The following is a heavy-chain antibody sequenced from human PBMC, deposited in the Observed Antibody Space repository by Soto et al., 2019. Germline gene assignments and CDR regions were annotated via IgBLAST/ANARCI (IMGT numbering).Heavy chain of an antibody. V-gene: IGHV4-34*01. CDR3: ARSPIDCSGGSCYPRSNWFDP. D-gene: IGHD2-15*01. Sequence: PSETLSLTCAVYGGSFSGYYWSWIRQPPGKGLEWIGEINHSGSTNYNPSLKSRVTISVDTSKNQFSLKLSSVTAADTAVYYCARSPIDCSGGSCYPRSNWFDPWGQGTLVTVSS. J-gene: IGHJ5*02. CDR1: GGSFSGYY. CDR2: INHSGST.